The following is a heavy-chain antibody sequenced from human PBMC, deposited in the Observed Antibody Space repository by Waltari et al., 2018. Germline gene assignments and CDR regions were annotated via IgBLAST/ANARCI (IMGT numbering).Heavy chain of an antibody. J-gene: IGHJ3*01. D-gene: IGHD4-17*01. CDR3: TKDGDYFFPGYDAFDL. Sequence: QMQLVEFGGGVVQPGGSLRLSCEASGFSFGNFGMHWVRQAPGKGLEWLAFIRYDGINKFYADSVEGRFIISRDNSKNSLFLQLNSLRAEDTAVYYCTKDGDYFFPGYDAFDLWGQGAMVTVSS. V-gene: IGHV3-30*02. CDR1: GFSFGNFG. CDR2: IRYDGINK.